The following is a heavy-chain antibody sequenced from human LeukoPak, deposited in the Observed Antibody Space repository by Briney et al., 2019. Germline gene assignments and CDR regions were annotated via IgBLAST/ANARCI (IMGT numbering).Heavy chain of an antibody. V-gene: IGHV3-48*03. J-gene: IGHJ4*02. Sequence: PGGSLRLSCAASGFTFSSYEMNWVRQAPGKGLEWVSYISSSGSTIYYADSVKGRFTISRDNAKNSLYLQMNSLRAEDTAVYYCARGKGIQLWLREYYFDYWGQGTLVTVSS. CDR2: ISSSGSTI. CDR3: ARGKGIQLWLREYYFDY. CDR1: GFTFSSYE. D-gene: IGHD5-18*01.